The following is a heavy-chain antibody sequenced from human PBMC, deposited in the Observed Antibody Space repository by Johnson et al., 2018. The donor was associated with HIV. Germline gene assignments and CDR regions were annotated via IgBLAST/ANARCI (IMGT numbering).Heavy chain of an antibody. CDR3: ARVRGYSYGAHAFDI. Sequence: QVQLVESGGGVVQPGRSLRLSCAASGFTLSSYGMHWVRQAPGKGLEWVAVIWYAGSNKYYADSVTGRFTISRDNSKNTLYLQMNSLRAEDTAVYYCARVRGYSYGAHAFDIWGQGTMVAVSS. CDR2: IWYAGSNK. V-gene: IGHV3-33*08. CDR1: GFTLSSYG. J-gene: IGHJ3*02. D-gene: IGHD5-18*01.